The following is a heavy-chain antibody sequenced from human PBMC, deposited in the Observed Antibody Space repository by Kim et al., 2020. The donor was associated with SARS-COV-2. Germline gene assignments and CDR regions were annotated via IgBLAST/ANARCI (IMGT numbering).Heavy chain of an antibody. J-gene: IGHJ6*03. CDR3: ARDGPNWNPYYYYYYYMDV. CDR2: INPSGGST. V-gene: IGHV1-46*01. D-gene: IGHD1-20*01. CDR1: GYTFTSYY. Sequence: ASVKVSCKASGYTFTSYYMHWVRQAPGQGLEWMGIINPSGGSTSYAQKFQGRVTMTRDTSTSTVYMELSSLRSEDTAVYYCARDGPNWNPYYYYYYYMDVWGKGTTVTVSS.